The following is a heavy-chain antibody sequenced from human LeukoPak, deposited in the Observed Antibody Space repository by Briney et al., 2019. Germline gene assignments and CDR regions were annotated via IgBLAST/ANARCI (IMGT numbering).Heavy chain of an antibody. D-gene: IGHD3-10*01. J-gene: IGHJ4*02. CDR3: ARSGGAGQKYYFDY. CDR2: IYYSGST. Sequence: SETLSLTCTVSGYSISSGYYWSWIRQPPGKGLEWIGYIYYSGSTNYNPSLKSRVTISVDTSKNQFSLKLSSVTAADTAVYYCARSGGAGQKYYFDYWGQGTLVTVSS. V-gene: IGHV4-61*01. CDR1: GYSISSGYY.